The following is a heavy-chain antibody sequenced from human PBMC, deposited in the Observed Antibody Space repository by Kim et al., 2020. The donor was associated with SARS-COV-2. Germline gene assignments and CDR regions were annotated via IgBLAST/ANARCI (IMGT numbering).Heavy chain of an antibody. CDR3: ARNGVGDEFDI. V-gene: IGHV1-8*01. Sequence: TGYAQKFQGRVTMTRNTSISTAYMELSSLRSEDTAVYYCARNGVGDEFDIWGQGTMVTVSS. CDR2: T. J-gene: IGHJ3*02. D-gene: IGHD1-26*01.